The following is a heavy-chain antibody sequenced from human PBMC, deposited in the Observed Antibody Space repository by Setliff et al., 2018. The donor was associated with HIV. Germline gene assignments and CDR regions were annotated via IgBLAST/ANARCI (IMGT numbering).Heavy chain of an antibody. CDR2: IYSNGRT. CDR3: ARGRYTVRIDY. Sequence: TLSLTCTVPGGSITSVSYYWSWIRQPAGKGLEWIGRIYSNGRTTHNPSLKSRVTISRDTAENQFSLRLSSVTAADTAVYYCARGRYTVRIDYWGRGTRVTVSS. D-gene: IGHD3-16*02. CDR1: GGSITSVSYY. J-gene: IGHJ4*02. V-gene: IGHV4-61*02.